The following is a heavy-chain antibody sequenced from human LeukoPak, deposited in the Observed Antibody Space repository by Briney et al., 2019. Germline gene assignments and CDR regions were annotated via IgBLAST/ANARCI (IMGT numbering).Heavy chain of an antibody. D-gene: IGHD3-3*01. V-gene: IGHV3-30-3*01. CDR2: ISYDGSNK. Sequence: PGGSLRLSCAASGFTFSSYATHWVRQAPGKGLEWVAVISYDGSNKYYADSVKGRFTISRDNSKNTLYLQMNSLRAEDTAVYYCARGWGRGDFWRIYWGQGTLVTVSS. CDR1: GFTFSSYA. J-gene: IGHJ4*02. CDR3: ARGWGRGDFWRIY.